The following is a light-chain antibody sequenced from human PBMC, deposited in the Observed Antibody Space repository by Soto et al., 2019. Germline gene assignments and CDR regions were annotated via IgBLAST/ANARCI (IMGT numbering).Light chain of an antibody. J-gene: IGKJ2*01. CDR3: QPSHTIPST. V-gene: IGKV1-39*01. CDR1: QTISTH. CDR2: AAS. Sequence: DIQMTQSPSSLSASVRDRVTITCRASQTISTHLNWYKQKPGKAPQLLIYAASTLQSGAPSRFSGSGSGTDFTLTINSLQPEDLATSDCQPSHTIPSTFGQGTKLEIK.